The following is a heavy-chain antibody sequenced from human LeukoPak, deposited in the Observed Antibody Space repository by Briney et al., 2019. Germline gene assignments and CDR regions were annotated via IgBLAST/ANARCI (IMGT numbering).Heavy chain of an antibody. D-gene: IGHD6-13*01. J-gene: IGHJ4*02. CDR3: ASYAAAGTLVDY. CDR2: INHSGST. Sequence: SETLSLTCAVYGGSFSGYYWSWIRQPPGKGLEWIGEINHSGSTNYNPSLKSRVTISVDTSKNQFSLKLSSVTAADTAVYYCASYAAAGTLVDYWGQGTLVTVSS. CDR1: GGSFSGYY. V-gene: IGHV4-34*01.